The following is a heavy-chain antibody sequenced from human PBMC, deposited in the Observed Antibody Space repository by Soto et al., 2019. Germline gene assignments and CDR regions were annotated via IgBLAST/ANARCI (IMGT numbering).Heavy chain of an antibody. Sequence: PGGSLRLSCAASGFTFSSYSMNWVRQAPGKGLDWVSSISSGSSYIYYADSVKGRFTISRDNAKNSLCLQMNSLRAEDTAVYYCARDEGNCSGGSCYLLYYYMDVWGKGTTVTVSS. V-gene: IGHV3-21*01. CDR1: GFTFSSYS. CDR2: ISSGSSYI. CDR3: ARDEGNCSGGSCYLLYYYMDV. D-gene: IGHD2-15*01. J-gene: IGHJ6*03.